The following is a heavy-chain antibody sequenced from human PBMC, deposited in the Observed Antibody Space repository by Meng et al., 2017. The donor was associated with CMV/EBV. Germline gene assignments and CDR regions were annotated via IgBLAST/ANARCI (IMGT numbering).Heavy chain of an antibody. CDR3: ASTYGSGSYFNYYYYGMDV. CDR1: GFTFSSYE. CDR2: ISSSGSTI. Sequence: GGSLRLSCAASGFTFSSYEMNWVRQPPGKGLEWVSYISSSGSTIYYADSVKGRFTISRDNAKNSLYLQMNSLRAEDTAVFYCASTYGSGSYFNYYYYGMDVWGQGTTVTVSS. J-gene: IGHJ6*02. D-gene: IGHD3-10*01. V-gene: IGHV3-48*03.